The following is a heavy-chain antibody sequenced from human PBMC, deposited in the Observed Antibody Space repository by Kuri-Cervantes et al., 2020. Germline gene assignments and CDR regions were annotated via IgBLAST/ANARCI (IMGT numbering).Heavy chain of an antibody. D-gene: IGHD3-16*01. Sequence: SETLSLTCIVSGGCISSSSYYWGWIRQPPGKGLEWIGEINHSGDTNYIPSLKSRVTISLDTSKNQFSLRMNSVTAADTAVYYCGSRPYHDYVWETDYWGQGTLVTVSS. CDR3: GSRPYHDYVWETDY. V-gene: IGHV4-39*07. CDR1: GGCISSSSYY. J-gene: IGHJ4*02. CDR2: INHSGDT.